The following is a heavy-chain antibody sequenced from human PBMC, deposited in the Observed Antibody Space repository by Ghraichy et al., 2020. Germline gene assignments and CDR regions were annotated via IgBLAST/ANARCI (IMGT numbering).Heavy chain of an antibody. D-gene: IGHD2-8*01. J-gene: IGHJ6*02. CDR3: ARPLVNGVALYYYYYGMDV. Sequence: GALRLSCAASGFTFSSYWMSWVRQAPGKGLEWVANIKQDGSEKYYVDSVKGRFTISRDNAKNSLYLQMNSLRAEDTAVYYCARPLVNGVALYYYYYGMDVWGQGTTVTVSS. V-gene: IGHV3-7*01. CDR2: IKQDGSEK. CDR1: GFTFSSYW.